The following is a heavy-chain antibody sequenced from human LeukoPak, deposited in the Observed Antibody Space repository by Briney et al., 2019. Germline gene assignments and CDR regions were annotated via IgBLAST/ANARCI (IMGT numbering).Heavy chain of an antibody. CDR1: GFTFSSYG. Sequence: GGSLRLSCAASGFTFSSYGMHWVRQAPGKGLEWVAVISYDGSNKYYADSVKGRFTISRDNSKNTLYLQMNSLRAVDTAVYYCAKDREYSSSWSFDYWGQGTLVTVSS. V-gene: IGHV3-30*18. J-gene: IGHJ4*02. D-gene: IGHD6-13*01. CDR2: ISYDGSNK. CDR3: AKDREYSSSWSFDY.